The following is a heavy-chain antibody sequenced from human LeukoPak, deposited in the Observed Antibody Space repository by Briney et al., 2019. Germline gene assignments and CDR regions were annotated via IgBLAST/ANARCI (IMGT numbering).Heavy chain of an antibody. J-gene: IGHJ4*02. D-gene: IGHD3-3*01. CDR3: ARGVNYDFWSGYLGDFDY. Sequence: GGSLRLSCAASEFTFSSYSMNWVRQAPGKGLEWVSSIISSRSYIYYADSVKGRFTISRDNAKNSVYLKMNSLRAEDTAVYYCARGVNYDFWSGYLGDFDYWGQGTLVTVSP. V-gene: IGHV3-21*01. CDR2: IISSRSYI. CDR1: EFTFSSYS.